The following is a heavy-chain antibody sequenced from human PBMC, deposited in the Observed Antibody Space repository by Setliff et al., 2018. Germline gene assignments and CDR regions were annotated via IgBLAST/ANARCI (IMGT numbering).Heavy chain of an antibody. Sequence: PGGSLRLSCAASGFSFSSYAVSWVRQAPGKGLEWVSTANDNGRTTYYPNSVKGQFTISRDNSKNTLYLQMNNLRAEDTATYYCAKDRVNDGFWDFDSWGQGIVVTVSS. V-gene: IGHV3-23*01. CDR3: AKDRVNDGFWDFDS. J-gene: IGHJ4*02. CDR1: GFSFSSYA. D-gene: IGHD1-26*01. CDR2: ANDNGRTT.